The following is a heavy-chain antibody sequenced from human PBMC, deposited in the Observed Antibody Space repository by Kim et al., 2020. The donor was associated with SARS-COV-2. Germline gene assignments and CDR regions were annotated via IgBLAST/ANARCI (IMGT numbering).Heavy chain of an antibody. J-gene: IGHJ6*02. D-gene: IGHD3-22*01. V-gene: IGHV3-74*01. Sequence: GGSLRLSCAASGFTFSSYWMHWVRQAPGKGLVWVSRINSDGSSTSYADSVKGRFTISRDNAKNTLYLQMNSLRAEDTAVYYCARDLYYDSSGYFHYYYYYGMDVWCQGTTVTVSS. CDR2: INSDGSST. CDR1: GFTFSSYW. CDR3: ARDLYYDSSGYFHYYYYYGMDV.